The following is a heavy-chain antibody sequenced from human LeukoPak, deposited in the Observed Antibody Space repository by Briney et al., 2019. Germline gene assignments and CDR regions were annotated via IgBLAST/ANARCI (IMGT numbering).Heavy chain of an antibody. V-gene: IGHV3-30*04. Sequence: PGRSLRLSCEASGFRLIKYAMHWVRQAPGRGLEWEAVISFDGKKEFYADSVKGRFTISRDNSKNALFLQMNSLQTDDTAIYYCARASMATINYYYFYMDVWGKGTTVTVSS. J-gene: IGHJ6*03. CDR2: ISFDGKKE. D-gene: IGHD5-24*01. CDR3: ARASMATINYYYFYMDV. CDR1: GFRLIKYA.